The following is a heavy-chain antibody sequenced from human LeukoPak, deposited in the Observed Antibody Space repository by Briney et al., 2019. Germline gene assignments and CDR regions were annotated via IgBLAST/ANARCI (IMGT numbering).Heavy chain of an antibody. CDR3: ARDNSVGDIAWWFDP. V-gene: IGHV1-46*01. Sequence: ASVKVSCKASGYTFTGYYMHWVRQAPGQGLEWMGLINPSGSSTLYAQKFQGRVTMTRDMSTTTDYMELSSLRYEDTAVYYCARDNSVGDIAWWFDPWGQGTLVTVSS. D-gene: IGHD3-16*02. CDR2: INPSGSST. J-gene: IGHJ5*02. CDR1: GYTFTGYY.